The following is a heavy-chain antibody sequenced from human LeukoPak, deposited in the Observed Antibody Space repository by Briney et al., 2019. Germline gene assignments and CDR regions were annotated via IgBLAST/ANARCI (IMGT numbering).Heavy chain of an antibody. V-gene: IGHV4-4*07. CDR1: GYSISSGYY. Sequence: SETLSLTCTVSGYSISSGYYWSWIRQPAGKGLEWIGRIYTSGSTNYNPSLKSRVTMSVDTSKNQFSLKLSSVTAADTAVYYCARLANGSGSYGRGAFDIWGQGTMVTVSS. CDR3: ARLANGSGSYGRGAFDI. D-gene: IGHD3-10*01. CDR2: IYTSGST. J-gene: IGHJ3*02.